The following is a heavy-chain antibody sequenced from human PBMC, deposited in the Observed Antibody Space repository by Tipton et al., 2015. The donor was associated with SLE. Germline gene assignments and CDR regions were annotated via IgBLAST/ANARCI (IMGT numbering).Heavy chain of an antibody. CDR3: ARGGSKHYDFWGRQMGPHAFDI. CDR1: GASITTSEYF. Sequence: TLSLTCTVSGASITTSEYFWGWIRQPPGKGLEWIGIFYYGGNTYYNPSLKSPVSISAGTSKNQFSLKLSSVTAADTAVYYCARGGSKHYDFWGRQMGPHAFDIWGQETKVTVSS. V-gene: IGHV4-39*07. D-gene: IGHD3-3*01. J-gene: IGHJ3*02. CDR2: FYYGGNT.